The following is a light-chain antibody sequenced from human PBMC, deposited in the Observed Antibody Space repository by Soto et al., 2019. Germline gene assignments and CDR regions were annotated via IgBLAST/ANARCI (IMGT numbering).Light chain of an antibody. V-gene: IGKV3-15*01. CDR1: QSVTTD. Sequence: EIVVTPSPATLSVSPGEGATLSCRASQSVTTDLAWYQHTPGQAPRLLIYGPSTRATGIPARFSGSGSGTEFTLTISSLQSEDFALYYCQQYDSWPWTFGQGTKVDIK. CDR2: GPS. J-gene: IGKJ1*01. CDR3: QQYDSWPWT.